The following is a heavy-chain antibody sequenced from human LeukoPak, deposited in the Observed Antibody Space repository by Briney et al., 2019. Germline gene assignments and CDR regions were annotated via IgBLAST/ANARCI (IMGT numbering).Heavy chain of an antibody. CDR2: INPNSGGT. V-gene: IGHV1-2*02. CDR1: GYTFTSYY. D-gene: IGHD1-26*01. Sequence: GASVKVSCKASGYTFTSYYMHWVRQAPGQGLEWMGWINPNSGGTNYAQKFQGRVTMTRDTSISTAYMELSRLRSDDTAVYYCARVVGATTRYYYYMDVWGKGTTVTVSS. CDR3: ARVVGATTRYYYYMDV. J-gene: IGHJ6*03.